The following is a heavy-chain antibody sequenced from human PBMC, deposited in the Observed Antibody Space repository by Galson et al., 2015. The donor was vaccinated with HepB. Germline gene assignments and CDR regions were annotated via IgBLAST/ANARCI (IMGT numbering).Heavy chain of an antibody. V-gene: IGHV4-31*03. Sequence: LSLTCTVSGGSISSGGYYWGWIRQHPEKGLECIGYIYNSGSTYYNPSLKSRVTISVDTSKNQFSLKVSSVTAADTAVYYCARGIPHPKNKRYGDYSRNYYYYGWDVWCQGTTVTVSS. J-gene: IGHJ6*02. CDR3: ARGIPHPKNKRYGDYSRNYYYYGWDV. CDR2: IYNSGST. D-gene: IGHD4-17*01. CDR1: GGSISSGGYY.